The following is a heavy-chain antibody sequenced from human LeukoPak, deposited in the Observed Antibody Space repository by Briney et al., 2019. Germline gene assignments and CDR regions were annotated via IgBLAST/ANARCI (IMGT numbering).Heavy chain of an antibody. CDR1: GYTFTGYY. D-gene: IGHD3-22*01. CDR2: INPNSGGT. Sequence: GASVKVSCKASGYTFTGYYMHWVRQAPGQGLEWMGWINPNSGGTNYAQKFQGRVTMTRDTSISTAYMELSSLRSEDTAVYYCARGRGGYYDSSGYSDSDYWGQGTLVTVSS. J-gene: IGHJ4*02. CDR3: ARGRGGYYDSSGYSDSDY. V-gene: IGHV1-2*02.